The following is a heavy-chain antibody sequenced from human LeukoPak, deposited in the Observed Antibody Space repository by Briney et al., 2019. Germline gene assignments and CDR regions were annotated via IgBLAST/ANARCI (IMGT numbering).Heavy chain of an antibody. V-gene: IGHV5-51*01. CDR1: GYSFTSYW. CDR3: ARRYRGIAAAENWFDP. J-gene: IGHJ5*02. CDR2: IYPGDSDT. D-gene: IGHD6-13*01. Sequence: GESLKISCKGSGYSFTSYWIGWVRQMPGKGLEWMGIIYPGDSDTRYSPSFQGQVTISADKSISTAYLQWSSLKASDTAMYYCARRYRGIAAAENWFDPWGQGTLVTVSS.